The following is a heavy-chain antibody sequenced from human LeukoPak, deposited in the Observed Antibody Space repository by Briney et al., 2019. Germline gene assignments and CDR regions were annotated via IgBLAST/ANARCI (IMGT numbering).Heavy chain of an antibody. J-gene: IGHJ4*02. D-gene: IGHD3-9*01. CDR3: AKLSSYDILTALGN. CDR1: GFTFRSYA. V-gene: IGHV3-23*01. Sequence: GGSLSLSCSASGFTFRSYATSWLRQAPGKGLVWVSSISGSGDSAYYADSVKGRFTISRDNSKNTLYLQMSSLRAEDTAVYYCAKLSSYDILTALGNWGQGTLVTVSS. CDR2: ISGSGDSA.